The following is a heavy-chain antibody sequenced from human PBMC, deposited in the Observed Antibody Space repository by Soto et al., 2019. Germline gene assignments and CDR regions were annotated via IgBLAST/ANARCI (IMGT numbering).Heavy chain of an antibody. J-gene: IGHJ4*02. V-gene: IGHV4-4*02. CDR1: GGSISSSNW. D-gene: IGHD6-19*01. Sequence: QVQLQESGQGLVKPSGTLSLTCAVSGGSISSSNWWSWVRQPPGKGLEWIGEIYHSGSTNYNPSLKSRVTISVHKSKHQFSLKLSSVTAAETAVYYCAREGLVAGNFDYWGQGTLVTVSS. CDR2: IYHSGST. CDR3: AREGLVAGNFDY.